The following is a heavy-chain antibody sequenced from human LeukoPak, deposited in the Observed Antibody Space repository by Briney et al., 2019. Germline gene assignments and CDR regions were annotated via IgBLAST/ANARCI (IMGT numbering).Heavy chain of an antibody. Sequence: SETLSLTCAVYGGSFSGYFWSWIRRPPGKGLEWIGEINHSGITNYNPSLKSRVTISVDTSKNQFSLKLSSVTAADTAVYYCARVPERGYCNSTSCYYYYYYGMDVWGQGTTVTVSS. V-gene: IGHV4-34*01. D-gene: IGHD2-2*01. J-gene: IGHJ6*02. CDR3: ARVPERGYCNSTSCYYYYYYGMDV. CDR1: GGSFSGYF. CDR2: INHSGIT.